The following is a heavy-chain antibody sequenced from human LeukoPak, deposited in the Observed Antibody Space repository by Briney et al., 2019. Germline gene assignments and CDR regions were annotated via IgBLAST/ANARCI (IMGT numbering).Heavy chain of an antibody. D-gene: IGHD3-10*01. V-gene: IGHV3-30*18. CDR1: GFTFSSYG. CDR3: AKVHGSGSYDY. J-gene: IGHJ4*02. CDR2: ISYDGSNK. Sequence: GRSLRLSCAASGFTFSSYGMHWVRQAPGKGLEWVAVISYDGSNKYYADSEKGRFTISRDNSKNALYLQMNSLRAEDTAVYYCAKVHGSGSYDYWGQGTLVTVSS.